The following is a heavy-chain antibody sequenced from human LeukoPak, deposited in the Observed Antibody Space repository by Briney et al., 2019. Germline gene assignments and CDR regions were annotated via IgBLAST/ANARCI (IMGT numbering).Heavy chain of an antibody. CDR3: ARSLMGFFDY. V-gene: IGHV3-74*01. D-gene: IGHD2-8*01. Sequence: PGGSLRLSCAASGFIFSRYWMYWVRQEPGKGLEWVSGINGDGSITIYADSVKGRFTISRDNRKNTLYVHMNSLRDEDTAVYYCARSLMGFFDYWGQGTLVTVSS. CDR1: GFIFSRYW. CDR2: INGDGSIT. J-gene: IGHJ4*02.